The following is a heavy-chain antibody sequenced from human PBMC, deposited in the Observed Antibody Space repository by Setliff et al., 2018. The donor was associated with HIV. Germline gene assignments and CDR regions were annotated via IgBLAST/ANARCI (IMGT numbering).Heavy chain of an antibody. CDR3: VADPSISMVRGLILGSTFDI. CDR1: GDTFSNYA. J-gene: IGHJ3*02. D-gene: IGHD3-10*01. V-gene: IGHV1-69*10. CDR2: FIAVLGIA. Sequence: GASVKVSCKAFGDTFSNYAISWVRQAPGQGLEWMGGFIAVLGIATYAQKFQGRLTITADESTSTIYMEVSSLRSEDTAVYYCVADPSISMVRGLILGSTFDIWGQGTMVTVSS.